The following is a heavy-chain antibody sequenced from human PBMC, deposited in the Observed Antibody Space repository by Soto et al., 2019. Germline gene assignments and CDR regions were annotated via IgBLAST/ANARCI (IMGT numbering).Heavy chain of an antibody. CDR3: ATDFQAVRGVTTKDFDY. CDR1: GNTLTELS. D-gene: IGHD3-10*01. Sequence: ASVKVSCKLSGNTLTELSMHWVRQAPGKGLEWMGGFNPEDGEPVFAQKFQGRVTMTEDTSTDTAYMELSSLRSDDTAVYYCATDFQAVRGVTTKDFDYWGQGTLVTVSS. V-gene: IGHV1-24*01. J-gene: IGHJ4*02. CDR2: FNPEDGEP.